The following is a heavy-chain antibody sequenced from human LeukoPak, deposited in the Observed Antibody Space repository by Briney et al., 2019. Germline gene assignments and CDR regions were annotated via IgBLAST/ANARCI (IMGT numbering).Heavy chain of an antibody. Sequence: ASVKVSCKASGYTFTDYYMHWVRQAPGQGFKWMGWINPNDGDTNYAQKFQGRVTMTRDTSISTAHMEVSRLRSDDTAVYYCARANFLYCSSTTCLFDYRGQGTLVTVSS. D-gene: IGHD2-2*01. CDR1: GYTFTDYY. J-gene: IGHJ4*02. CDR2: INPNDGDT. CDR3: ARANFLYCSSTTCLFDY. V-gene: IGHV1-2*02.